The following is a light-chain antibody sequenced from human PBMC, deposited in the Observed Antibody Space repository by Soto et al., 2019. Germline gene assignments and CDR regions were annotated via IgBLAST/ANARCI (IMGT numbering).Light chain of an antibody. Sequence: SYELTEPPSVSVSPGQTASITSSGHTWGDKYACWYQQKQGQPPVLVIYQDSKRPSGIPERFSGSNSGNTATLTISGTQAMDEAEYYCQAWDSSSAVVFGGGTKLTVL. V-gene: IGLV3-1*01. J-gene: IGLJ2*01. CDR3: QAWDSSSAVV. CDR2: QDS. CDR1: TWGDKY.